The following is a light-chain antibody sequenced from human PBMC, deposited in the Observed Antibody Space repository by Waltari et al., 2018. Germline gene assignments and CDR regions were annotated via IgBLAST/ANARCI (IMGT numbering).Light chain of an antibody. Sequence: QSAPSQPASVSGSPGQSITISCTGSSSDVGGYNYVSWYQQHPGKAPKLLIYEVSNRPSGVSNRFSGSKSGNPASLTISGLQAEDEADYYCSSYTSSSTVVFGGGTKVTVL. J-gene: IGLJ2*01. CDR1: SSDVGGYNY. V-gene: IGLV2-14*01. CDR2: EVS. CDR3: SSYTSSSTVV.